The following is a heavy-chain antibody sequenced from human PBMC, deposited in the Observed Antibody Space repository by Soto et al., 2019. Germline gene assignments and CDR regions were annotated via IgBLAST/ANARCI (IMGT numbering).Heavy chain of an antibody. CDR3: ARDRRLYYSDAFDI. D-gene: IGHD1-26*01. CDR1: GFTFSIYG. CDR2: ISFDGSEK. V-gene: IGHV3-30*03. J-gene: IGHJ3*02. Sequence: QVQLVESGGGVVQPGRSLRLSCAAPGFTFSIYGMHWVRHAPGKGLEWVAMISFDGSEKYYTDSVKGRFHISRDSSKNTMYLQMDSLRVEDTAVYYCARDRRLYYSDAFDIWGQGTTVTVSS.